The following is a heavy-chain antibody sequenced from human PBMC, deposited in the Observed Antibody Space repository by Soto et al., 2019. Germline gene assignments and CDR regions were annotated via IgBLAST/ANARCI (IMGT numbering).Heavy chain of an antibody. D-gene: IGHD5-18*01. Sequence: EVQLVESGGGLVQPGRSLRLSCAASGFTCDDYAMHWVRQAPGKGLEWVSGISWNSGSIGYADSVKGRFTISRDNAKNSLSLQLNSLRAEDTALYYCAKDMRGGYSYGYGFDYWGQGNLVTVSS. CDR2: ISWNSGSI. CDR1: GFTCDDYA. CDR3: AKDMRGGYSYGYGFDY. J-gene: IGHJ4*02. V-gene: IGHV3-9*01.